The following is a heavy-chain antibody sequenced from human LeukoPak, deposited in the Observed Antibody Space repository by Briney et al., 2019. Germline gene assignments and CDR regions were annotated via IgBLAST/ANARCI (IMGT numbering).Heavy chain of an antibody. J-gene: IGHJ4*02. CDR3: ARARSAAGTPPWFDY. CDR2: ISSSSSTI. CDR1: GFTFSSYS. Sequence: GGSLRLSCAASGFTFSSYSMNWVRQAPGKGLEWVSYISSSSSTIYYADSVKGRFTISRDNAKNSLYLQMNSLRAEDTAVYYCARARSAAGTPPWFDYWGQGTLVTVSS. V-gene: IGHV3-48*04. D-gene: IGHD6-13*01.